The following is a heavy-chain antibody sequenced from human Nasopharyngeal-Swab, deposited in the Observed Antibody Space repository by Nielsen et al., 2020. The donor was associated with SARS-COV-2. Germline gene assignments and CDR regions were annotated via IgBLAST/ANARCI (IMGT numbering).Heavy chain of an antibody. J-gene: IGHJ3*02. V-gene: IGHV3-7*01. CDR3: AREVRGSYWPAFDI. CDR1: GFTFSSYW. D-gene: IGHD1-26*01. CDR2: IKQDGSEK. Sequence: GESLKISCAASGFTFSSYWMSWVRQAPGKGLEWVANIKQDGSEKYYVDSVKGRFTISRDNAKNSLYLQMNSLGAEDTAVYYCAREVRGSYWPAFDIWGQGTMVTVSS.